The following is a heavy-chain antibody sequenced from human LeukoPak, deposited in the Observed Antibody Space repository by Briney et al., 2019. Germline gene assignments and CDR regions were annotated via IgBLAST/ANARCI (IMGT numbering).Heavy chain of an antibody. V-gene: IGHV3-74*01. J-gene: IGHJ4*02. D-gene: IGHD3-10*01. CDR3: ARGTLYGSGGCLDY. Sequence: PGGSLRLSCAASGFTFSSYWMHWVRQAPGKGLVWVSRINSDGSSTSYADSVKGRFTISRDNAKNTLYLQMNSLRAEDTAVYYCARGTLYGSGGCLDYWGQGTLVTVSS. CDR2: INSDGSST. CDR1: GFTFSSYW.